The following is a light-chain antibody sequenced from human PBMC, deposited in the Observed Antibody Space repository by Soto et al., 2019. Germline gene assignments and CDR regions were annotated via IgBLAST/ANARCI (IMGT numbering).Light chain of an antibody. CDR1: QSISSW. CDR3: QQPFT. V-gene: IGKV1-5*03. J-gene: IGKJ3*01. Sequence: DIQMTQSPSTLSASVGDRVTITCRASQSISSWLAWYQQKPGKAPKLLIYKASSLDSGVPSRLSGSGSGTEFTLTISSLQPDDFGAYYCQQPFTFGPGTKVDIK. CDR2: KAS.